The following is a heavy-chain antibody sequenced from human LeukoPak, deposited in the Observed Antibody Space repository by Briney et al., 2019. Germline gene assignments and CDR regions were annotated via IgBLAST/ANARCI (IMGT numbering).Heavy chain of an antibody. Sequence: GGSLRLSCAASGFTFDDYAMHWVRQAPGKGLEWVSSISSSSSYIYYADSVKGRFTISRDNAKNSLYLQMNSLRAEDTAVYYCARDRDSSSWYHVWGKGTTVTVSS. V-gene: IGHV3-21*01. D-gene: IGHD6-13*01. CDR1: GFTFDDYA. J-gene: IGHJ6*04. CDR3: ARDRDSSSWYHV. CDR2: ISSSSSYI.